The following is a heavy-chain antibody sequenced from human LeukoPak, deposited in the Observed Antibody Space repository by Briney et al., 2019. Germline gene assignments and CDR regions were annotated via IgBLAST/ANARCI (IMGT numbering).Heavy chain of an antibody. D-gene: IGHD6-6*01. CDR2: LYSDAIT. CDR3: ARDYSSSALDY. Sequence: GGSLRLSCAASGFTVSSNYMSWVRQAPGKGLEWVSVLYSDAITYYADSVQGRFTISRHTSENTLYLQMNNLRAEDTAVYYCARDYSSSALDYWGQGTLVTVSS. CDR1: GFTVSSNY. J-gene: IGHJ4*02. V-gene: IGHV3-53*04.